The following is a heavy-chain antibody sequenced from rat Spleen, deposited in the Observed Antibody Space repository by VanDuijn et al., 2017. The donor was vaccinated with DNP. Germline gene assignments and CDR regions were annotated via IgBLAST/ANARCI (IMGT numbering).Heavy chain of an antibody. CDR3: VRWNSGHFDY. CDR2: IGSPAYAP. Sequence: VQLKESGPGLVQPSQTLSLTCTVSGFSLTTFTVAWVRQPPGKGLEWVAYIGSPAYAPYYTDSVKGRFAISRDNAKSTLYLQMNSLRSEDMATYYCVRWNSGHFDYWGQGVMVTVSS. V-gene: IGHV5-46*01. J-gene: IGHJ2*01. CDR1: GFSLTTFT. D-gene: IGHD4-3*01.